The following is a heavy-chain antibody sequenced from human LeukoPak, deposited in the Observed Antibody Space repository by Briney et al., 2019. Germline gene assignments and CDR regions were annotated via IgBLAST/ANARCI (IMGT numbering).Heavy chain of an antibody. V-gene: IGHV3-30*18. CDR3: AKDLTMVRGGISDY. CDR2: ISYDGSNK. J-gene: IGHJ4*02. D-gene: IGHD3-10*01. CDR1: GFTFSSYG. Sequence: GRSLRLSCAASGFTFSSYGMHWVRQAPGKGLEWVAIISYDGSNKYYADSVKGRFTISRDNSKNTLYLQMNSLRAEDTAVYYCAKDLTMVRGGISDYWGQGTLVTVSS.